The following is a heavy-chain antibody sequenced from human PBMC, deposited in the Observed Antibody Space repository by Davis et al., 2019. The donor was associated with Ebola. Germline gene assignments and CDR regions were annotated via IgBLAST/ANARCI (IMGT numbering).Heavy chain of an antibody. CDR2: VHHSGTT. CDR3: ATKIPGTTWPDFHY. J-gene: IGHJ4*01. V-gene: IGHV4-4*02. Sequence: SETLSLTCAVSGSTIGNYNWWSWVRQPPGTGLAWVGDVHHSGTTNYNPSLKSRATISVDEAKNQFSLIVTSVTAADTAFYYCATKIPGTTWPDFHYWGQGIFVTV. D-gene: IGHD1-14*01. CDR1: GSTIGNYNW.